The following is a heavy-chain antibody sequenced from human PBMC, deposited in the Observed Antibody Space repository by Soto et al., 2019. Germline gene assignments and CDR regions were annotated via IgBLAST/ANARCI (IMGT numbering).Heavy chain of an antibody. CDR2: IYYSGST. V-gene: IGHV4-39*01. CDR1: GGSISSSSYY. J-gene: IGHJ4*02. CDR3: ARHSGTVHYLDY. Sequence: QLQLQESGPGLVKPSETLSLTCTVSGGSISSSSYYWGWIRQPPGKGLEWIGSIYYSGSTYYNPSLKSRVTISVDTSKNQFSLKLSSVTAADTAVYYCARHSGTVHYLDYWGQGTLVTVSS. D-gene: IGHD1-1*01.